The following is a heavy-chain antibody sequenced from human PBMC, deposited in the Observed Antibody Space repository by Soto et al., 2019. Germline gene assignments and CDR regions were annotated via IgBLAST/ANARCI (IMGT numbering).Heavy chain of an antibody. V-gene: IGHV3-9*01. J-gene: IGHJ3*02. CDR1: GFTFHDFA. Sequence: VQLVESGGGLVQPGKSLRISCAASGFTFHDFAMHWVRQAPGKGLEWVSGISWNSGSMGYADSVNGRVTISRDNAMNSLYLQMNSLGAEDTALYYCAKDKGYNWNDVAAFDIWGQGTMVTVSS. D-gene: IGHD1-20*01. CDR2: ISWNSGSM. CDR3: AKDKGYNWNDVAAFDI.